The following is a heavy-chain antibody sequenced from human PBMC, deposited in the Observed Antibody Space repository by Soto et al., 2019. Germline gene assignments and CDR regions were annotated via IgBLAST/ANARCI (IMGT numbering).Heavy chain of an antibody. J-gene: IGHJ3*02. CDR3: ARADDSSGYYSFDI. Sequence: QVQLQESGPGLVKPSQTLSLTCTVSGGSITRGGYYWSWIRQHPGKGLEWIGYIYYSGSTYYNPSLKSRVTISVDTSKNQFSLKLSSVTAADTAVYYCARADDSSGYYSFDIWGQGTMVTVSS. V-gene: IGHV4-31*03. CDR1: GGSITRGGYY. D-gene: IGHD3-22*01. CDR2: IYYSGST.